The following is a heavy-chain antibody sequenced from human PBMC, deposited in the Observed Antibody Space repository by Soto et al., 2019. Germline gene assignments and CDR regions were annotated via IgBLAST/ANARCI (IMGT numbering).Heavy chain of an antibody. D-gene: IGHD6-13*01. CDR3: AREVKSSSWRQRVCNWFDP. CDR2: IYHSGST. CDR1: GGSISSSNW. J-gene: IGHJ5*02. Sequence: SETLSLTCAVSGGSISSSNWWSWVRQPPGKGLEWIGEIYHSGSTNYNPSLKSRVTISVDKSKNQFSLKLSSVTAADTAVYYCAREVKSSSWRQRVCNWFDPWGQGTLVTVSS. V-gene: IGHV4-4*02.